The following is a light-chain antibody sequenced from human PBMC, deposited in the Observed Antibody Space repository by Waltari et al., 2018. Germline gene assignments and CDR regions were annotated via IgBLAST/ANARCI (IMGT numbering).Light chain of an antibody. J-gene: IGLJ2*01. CDR1: SSNIGAGYD. V-gene: IGLV1-40*01. CDR2: GDS. Sequence: QSVLTQPPSVSGAPGQRVTISCTGSSSNIGAGYDVHWYQQLPATDPKLLIYGDSTRPAGVPDRVSGSKSGTSASLAITGLQAEDEADYYFQSYDSSLSGGVVFGGGTKLTVL. CDR3: QSYDSSLSGGVV.